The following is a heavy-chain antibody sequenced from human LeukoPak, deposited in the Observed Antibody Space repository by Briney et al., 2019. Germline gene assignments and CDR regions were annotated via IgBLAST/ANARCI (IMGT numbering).Heavy chain of an antibody. CDR1: GFTFSNYA. V-gene: IGHV3-30*04. CDR2: ISYDGSNK. Sequence: PGGSLRLSCAASGFTFSNYAMHWVRRAPGKGLEWGAVISYDGSNKYYADSMKGRFTISRDNSKNTLYLQMNSLRAEDTAVYYCARAPHSPAMFYPPLEGFDYWGQGTLVTVSS. CDR3: ARAPHSPAMFYPPLEGFDY. J-gene: IGHJ4*02. D-gene: IGHD5-18*01.